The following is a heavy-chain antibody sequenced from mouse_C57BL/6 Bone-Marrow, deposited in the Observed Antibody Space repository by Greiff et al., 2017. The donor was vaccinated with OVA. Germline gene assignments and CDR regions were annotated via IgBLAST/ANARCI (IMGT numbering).Heavy chain of an antibody. V-gene: IGHV1-54*01. D-gene: IGHD1-1*01. CDR2: INPGSGGT. Sequence: QVQLKESGAELVRPGTSVKVSCKASGYAFTNYLIEWVKQRPGQGLEWIGVINPGSGGTNYNEKFKGKATPTADKSSSTAYMQLSSLTSEDSAVYFCARTGYGSSDYWGQGTTLTVSS. CDR3: ARTGYGSSDY. CDR1: GYAFTNYL. J-gene: IGHJ2*01.